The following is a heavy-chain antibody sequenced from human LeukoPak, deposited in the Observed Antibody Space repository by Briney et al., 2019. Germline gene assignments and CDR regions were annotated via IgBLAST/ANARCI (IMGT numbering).Heavy chain of an antibody. Sequence: SETLSLTCTFSGVSYSPGHWSWIRQPPGKGLEWIGVICDNGNTDYNPSLKRRVTISVGTSKRHFSLKLSSFAAADTAVYYCATGRDSYQTGHWGQGTLVTVSS. CDR3: ATGRDSYQTGH. CDR2: ICDNGNT. CDR1: GVSYSPGH. D-gene: IGHD3-10*01. J-gene: IGHJ4*02. V-gene: IGHV4-59*01.